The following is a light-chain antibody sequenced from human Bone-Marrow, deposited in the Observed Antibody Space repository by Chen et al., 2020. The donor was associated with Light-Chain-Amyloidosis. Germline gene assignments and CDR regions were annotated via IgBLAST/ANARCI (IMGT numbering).Light chain of an antibody. CDR2: WAS. CDR1: QSVLYDANKEHY. V-gene: IGKV4-1*01. CDR3: QQYYDTPLT. J-gene: IGKJ4*01. Sequence: DIVMTQSPDSLAVSLVERATITCKSSQSVLYDANKEHYLAWYQQKPGQPPKLLIYWASTRESGVPDRFSGGGSGTDFTLTISSLQAEDVALYYCQQYYDTPLTFGGGTRVEIK.